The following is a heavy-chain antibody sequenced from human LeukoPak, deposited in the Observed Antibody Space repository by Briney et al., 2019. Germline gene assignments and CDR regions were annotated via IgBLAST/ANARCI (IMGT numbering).Heavy chain of an antibody. CDR1: GGSISSGGYY. CDR2: IYYSGST. CDR3: ARKGRVAVAGTRGDAFDI. J-gene: IGHJ3*02. D-gene: IGHD6-19*01. V-gene: IGHV4-31*03. Sequence: SETLSLTCTVSGGSISSGGYYWSWIRQHPGQGLEWIGYIYYSGSTYYNPSLKSRVTISVDTSKNQFSLKLSSVTAADTAVYYCARKGRVAVAGTRGDAFDIWGQGTMVTVSS.